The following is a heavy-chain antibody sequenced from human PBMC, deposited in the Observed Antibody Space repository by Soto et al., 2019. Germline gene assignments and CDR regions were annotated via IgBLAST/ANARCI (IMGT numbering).Heavy chain of an antibody. V-gene: IGHV3-30*03. Sequence: QVQLVESGGGVVQPGRSLRLSCAASGFTFSSYGMHWVRQAPGKGLAWVAVISYDGSNKYYADSVKGRFTISRDNSKNTLYLQMNSLRAEDTAVYYCATYCSGGSCYSAVDYWGQGTLVTVSS. CDR2: ISYDGSNK. J-gene: IGHJ4*02. CDR1: GFTFSSYG. CDR3: ATYCSGGSCYSAVDY. D-gene: IGHD2-15*01.